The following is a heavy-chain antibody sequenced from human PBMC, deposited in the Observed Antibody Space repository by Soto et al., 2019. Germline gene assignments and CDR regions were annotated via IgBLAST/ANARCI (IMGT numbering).Heavy chain of an antibody. J-gene: IGHJ6*02. V-gene: IGHV1-69*13. CDR1: GGTFSSYA. CDR3: ARARHSSGYYYYYGMDV. Sequence: ASVKVSCKASGGTFSSYAISWVRQAPGQGLEWMGGIIPIFGTANYAQKFQGRVTITADESTSTAYMELSSLRSEDTAVYYCARARHSSGYYYYYGMDVWGQGTTVTVSS. CDR2: IIPIFGTA. D-gene: IGHD3-22*01.